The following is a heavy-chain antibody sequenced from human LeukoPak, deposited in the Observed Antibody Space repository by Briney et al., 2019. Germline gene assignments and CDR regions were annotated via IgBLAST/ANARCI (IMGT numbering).Heavy chain of an antibody. D-gene: IGHD6-13*01. V-gene: IGHV4-39*01. CDR3: ARGGRAAAGGPFDP. Sequence: NPSETLSLTCTVSGGSISSTSYYWGWIRQPPGKGLEWIGSIYYSGSTYCNPSLKSRVTIFVDTSKNQFSLKLSSVTAADTAVYYCARGGRAAAGGPFDPWGQGTLVTVSS. CDR2: IYYSGST. J-gene: IGHJ5*02. CDR1: GGSISSTSYY.